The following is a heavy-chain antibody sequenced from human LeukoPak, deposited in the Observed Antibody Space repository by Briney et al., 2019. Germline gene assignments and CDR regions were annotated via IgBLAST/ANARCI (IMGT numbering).Heavy chain of an antibody. CDR1: GFTFDDYA. V-gene: IGHV3-9*01. Sequence: GRSLRLSCAASGFTFDDYAMHWVRQAPGKGLEWVSGISWNSGSIGYADSVKGRFTISRDNAKNSLYLQMNSLRAEDTAVYYCARVGRYSSSWVQSYYYMDVWGKGTTVTVSS. CDR2: ISWNSGSI. CDR3: ARVGRYSSSWVQSYYYMDV. J-gene: IGHJ6*03. D-gene: IGHD6-13*01.